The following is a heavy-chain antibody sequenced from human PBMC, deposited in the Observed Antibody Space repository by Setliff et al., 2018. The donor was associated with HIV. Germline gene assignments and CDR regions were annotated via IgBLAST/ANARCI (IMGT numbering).Heavy chain of an antibody. J-gene: IGHJ4*02. D-gene: IGHD2-2*01. CDR2: ISSSSSYT. V-gene: IGHV3-21*01. Sequence: GGSLRLSCEASGFTFSSYSMNWVRQAPGKGLEWVSYISSSSSYTHYADSVKGRFTISRDNAKNSLSLQMNSLRAEDTAVYYCARGEPTILVVPAAFFDYWGQGTLVTVSS. CDR3: ARGEPTILVVPAAFFDY. CDR1: GFTFSSYS.